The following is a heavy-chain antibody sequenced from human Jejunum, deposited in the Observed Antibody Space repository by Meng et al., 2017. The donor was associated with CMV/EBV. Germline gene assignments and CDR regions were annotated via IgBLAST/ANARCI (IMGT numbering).Heavy chain of an antibody. V-gene: IGHV3-21*01. Sequence: LRVYCVGSGVTFRRYTLNWEGQEPGKGLKGVYAISSSSSYIYYADSVKGRFTISRDNAKNLVYLQMNSLRAEDTAMYYCATVTSTGWGQGTLVTVSS. CDR2: ISSSSSYI. CDR1: GVTFRRYT. CDR3: ATVTSTG. D-gene: IGHD1-14*01. J-gene: IGHJ4*02.